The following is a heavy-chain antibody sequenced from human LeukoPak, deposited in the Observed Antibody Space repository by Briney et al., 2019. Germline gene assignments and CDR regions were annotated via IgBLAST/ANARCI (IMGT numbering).Heavy chain of an antibody. D-gene: IGHD6-19*01. V-gene: IGHV1-18*01. Sequence: ASVKVSCKTSGYTFTSSGITWVRQAPGKGLEWMGWISTYNGYSKYAQNLHGRVTMTADTSTSTAYMELSSVRSDDTAVYYCAKNSIGGYSDYWGQGTLVTVSS. CDR3: AKNSIGGYSDY. J-gene: IGHJ4*02. CDR2: ISTYNGYS. CDR1: GYTFTSSG.